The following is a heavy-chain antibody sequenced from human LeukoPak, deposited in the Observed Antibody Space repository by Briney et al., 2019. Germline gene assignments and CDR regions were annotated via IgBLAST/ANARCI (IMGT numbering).Heavy chain of an antibody. CDR3: AKDRAYGD. CDR2: ISSSSSTI. V-gene: IGHV3-48*01. D-gene: IGHD3-16*01. J-gene: IGHJ1*01. CDR1: GFTFSSYS. Sequence: GGSLRLSCAASGFTFSSYSMNWVRQAPGKGLEWVSYISSSSSTIYYADSVKGRFTISRDNSKNTLYLQMNSLRAEDTAVYYCAKDRAYGDWGQGTLVTVSS.